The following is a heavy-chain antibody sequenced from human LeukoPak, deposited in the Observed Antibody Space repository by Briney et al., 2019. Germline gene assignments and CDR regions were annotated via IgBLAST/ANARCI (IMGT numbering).Heavy chain of an antibody. CDR3: AREAPGDYVWGSYLPTQVDY. Sequence: PSETLSLTCTVSGGSISSSSYYWGWIRQPPGKGLEWIGSIYYSGSTYYNPSLKSRVTMSVDTSKNQFSLKLSSVTAADTAVYYCAREAPGDYVWGSYLPTQVDYWGQGTLVTVSS. J-gene: IGHJ4*02. CDR2: IYYSGST. D-gene: IGHD3-16*02. V-gene: IGHV4-39*07. CDR1: GGSISSSSYY.